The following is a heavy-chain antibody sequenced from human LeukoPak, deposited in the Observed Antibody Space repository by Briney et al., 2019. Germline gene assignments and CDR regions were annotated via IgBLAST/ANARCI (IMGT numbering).Heavy chain of an antibody. CDR1: GFTFSNYG. CDR3: ARDLYSGSYQSRLRAFDI. V-gene: IGHV3-23*01. Sequence: GGSLRLSCAASGFTFSNYGMSWVRQAPGKGLEWVSTIGKSGGIRYHADSVEGRLTISRDNSKNTLYLQMNSLRAEDTAVYYCARDLYSGSYQSRLRAFDIWGQGTMVTVSS. CDR2: IGKSGGIR. J-gene: IGHJ3*02. D-gene: IGHD1-26*01.